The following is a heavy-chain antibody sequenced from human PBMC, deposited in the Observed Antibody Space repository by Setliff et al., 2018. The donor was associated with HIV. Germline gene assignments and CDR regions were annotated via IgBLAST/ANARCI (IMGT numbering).Heavy chain of an antibody. CDR1: GFTFSSYA. CDR2: ISYDGSNR. Sequence: GGSLRLSCAASGFTFSSYAMHWVRQAPGKGLEWVAIISYDGSNRYYADSVKGRFTISRDNAKNSLYLQMNSLRAEDTAVYYCARDYCSGGSCVDAFDIWGQGTMVTVSS. J-gene: IGHJ3*02. CDR3: ARDYCSGGSCVDAFDI. D-gene: IGHD2-15*01. V-gene: IGHV3-30*04.